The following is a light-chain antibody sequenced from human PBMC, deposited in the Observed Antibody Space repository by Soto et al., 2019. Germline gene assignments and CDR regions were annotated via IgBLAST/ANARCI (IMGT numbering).Light chain of an antibody. J-gene: IGKJ1*01. CDR3: MQALQTPWT. CDR1: QRLRHSNGYNY. Sequence: DIVMTQSPLSLPVTPVEPASISCRSSQRLRHSNGYNYLDWYLQKPGQSPQLLIYLGSNRASGVPDRFSGSGSGTDFTLKISRVEAEDVGVYYCMQALQTPWTFGQGTKVEIK. CDR2: LGS. V-gene: IGKV2-28*01.